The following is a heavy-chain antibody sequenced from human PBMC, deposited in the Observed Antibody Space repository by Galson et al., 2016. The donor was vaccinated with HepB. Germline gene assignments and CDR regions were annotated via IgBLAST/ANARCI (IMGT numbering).Heavy chain of an antibody. Sequence: SLRLSCAASGFTFSDYSMNWVRQAPGEGLEWISYISSSSTTIYYADSVKGRFTISRDNAKNSLFLQMNSLRAEDTAVYYCARGRGMDVWGKGTTVTVSS. CDR2: ISSSSTTI. J-gene: IGHJ6*04. V-gene: IGHV3-48*01. CDR3: ARGRGMDV. CDR1: GFTFSDYS.